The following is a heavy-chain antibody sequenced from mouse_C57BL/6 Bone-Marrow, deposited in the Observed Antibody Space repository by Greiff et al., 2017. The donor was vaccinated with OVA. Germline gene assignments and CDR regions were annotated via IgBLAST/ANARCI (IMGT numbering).Heavy chain of an antibody. CDR3: ATQYGGYYFDY. CDR2: IWSGGST. D-gene: IGHD1-1*02. J-gene: IGHJ2*01. V-gene: IGHV2-2*01. CDR1: GFSLTSYG. Sequence: VQLQQSGPGLVQPSQSLSITCTVSGFSLTSYGVHWVRQSPGKGLEWLGVIWSGGSTDYNAAFISRLSISKDNSKSQVFFKMNSLQADDTAIYYCATQYGGYYFDYWGQGTTLTVSS.